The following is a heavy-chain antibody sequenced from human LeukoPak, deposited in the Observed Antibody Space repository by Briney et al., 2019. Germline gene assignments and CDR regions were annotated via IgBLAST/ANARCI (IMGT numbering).Heavy chain of an antibody. CDR2: INHSGST. CDR3: ARGMTRPRY. J-gene: IGHJ4*02. CDR1: GFTVSSNY. V-gene: IGHV4-34*01. Sequence: PGGSLRLSCAASGFTVSSNYMNWVRQAPGKGLEWIGEINHSGSTNYNPSLKSRVTISVDTSKNQFSLKLSSVTAADTAVYYCARGMTRPRYWGQGTLVTVSS.